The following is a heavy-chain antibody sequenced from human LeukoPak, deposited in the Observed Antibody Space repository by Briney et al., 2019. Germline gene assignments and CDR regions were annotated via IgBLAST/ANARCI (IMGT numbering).Heavy chain of an antibody. CDR1: GFTFSSYA. V-gene: IGHV3-23*01. Sequence: PGGSLRLSCAASGFTFSSYAMSWVRQAPGKGLEWVSAISGSGGSTYYADSVKGRFTISGDNAKNALYLQMNSLRGEDTAVYYCVARGGWARFDYWGQGTLVTVSS. D-gene: IGHD6-19*01. CDR2: ISGSGGST. CDR3: VARGGWARFDY. J-gene: IGHJ4*02.